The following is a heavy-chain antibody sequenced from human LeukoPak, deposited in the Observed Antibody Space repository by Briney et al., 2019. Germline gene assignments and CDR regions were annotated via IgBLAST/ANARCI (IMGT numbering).Heavy chain of an antibody. CDR1: GFTFSDYY. Sequence: GGSLRLSCAASGFTFSDYYMSWIRQAPGKGLEWVSYIISSGSTIYYADSVKGRFTISRDNAKNSLYLQMNSLRAEDTAVYYCARASLGYCSSTSCYTSEDYWGQGTLVTVSS. D-gene: IGHD2-2*02. J-gene: IGHJ4*02. CDR3: ARASLGYCSSTSCYTSEDY. V-gene: IGHV3-11*04. CDR2: IISSGSTI.